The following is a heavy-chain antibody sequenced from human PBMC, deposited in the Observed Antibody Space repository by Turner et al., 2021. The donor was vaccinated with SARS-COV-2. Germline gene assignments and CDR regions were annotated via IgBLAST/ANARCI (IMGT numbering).Heavy chain of an antibody. Sequence: VQLVESGGGVVQPGRSLRFSCAAPGFTFSSYGMHWVRQAPGQGLEWVAVTSYDGSNKYYADSVKGRFTISRDNSKNTLYLQMNSLRAEDTAVYYCAKQQGLYSNPMYYFDYWGQGTLVTVSS. CDR1: GFTFSSYG. J-gene: IGHJ4*02. CDR2: TSYDGSNK. D-gene: IGHD4-4*01. CDR3: AKQQGLYSNPMYYFDY. V-gene: IGHV3-30*18.